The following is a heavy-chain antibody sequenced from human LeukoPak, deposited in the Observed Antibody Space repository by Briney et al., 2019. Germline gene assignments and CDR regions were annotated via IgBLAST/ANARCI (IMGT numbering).Heavy chain of an antibody. J-gene: IGHJ4*02. CDR2: ISGSSKNI. V-gene: IGHV3-21*01. Sequence: GGSLRLSCVVSGVSFSSYNMNWVRQAPGKGLEWVSSISGSSKNIYYADSVKGRFTISRDNSKNTLYLQMNSLRAEDTAVYYCARGPSGYHNTGGQGTLVTVSS. D-gene: IGHD5-12*01. CDR3: ARGPSGYHNT. CDR1: GVSFSSYN.